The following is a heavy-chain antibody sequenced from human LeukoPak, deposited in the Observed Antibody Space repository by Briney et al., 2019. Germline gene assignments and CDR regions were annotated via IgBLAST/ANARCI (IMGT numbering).Heavy chain of an antibody. V-gene: IGHV3-21*01. Sequence: GGSLRLSCAASGFTFDNYNMNWVRQAPGKGLEWVSSIGSGTNYIFEADSVKGRFTVTKDTALNSLSLQMNSLRADDTAVYYCARSAGGNYFDYWDQGTLVTVSS. J-gene: IGHJ4*02. CDR1: GFTFDNYN. CDR2: IGSGTNYI. D-gene: IGHD2-8*02. CDR3: ARSAGGNYFDY.